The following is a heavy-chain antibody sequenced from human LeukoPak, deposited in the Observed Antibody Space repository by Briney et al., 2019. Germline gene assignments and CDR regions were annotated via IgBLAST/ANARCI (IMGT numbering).Heavy chain of an antibody. CDR2: IYTSGST. V-gene: IGHV4-4*07. J-gene: IGHJ3*02. CDR1: GGSISSYY. CDR3: ARVGDYGDYKPDDAFDI. D-gene: IGHD4-17*01. Sequence: SETLSLTCTVSGGSISSYYWSWIRQPAGKGLEWIGRIYTSGSTNYNPSLKSRVTMSVDTSKNQFSLKLSSVTAADTAVYYCARVGDYGDYKPDDAFDIWGQGTTVTVSS.